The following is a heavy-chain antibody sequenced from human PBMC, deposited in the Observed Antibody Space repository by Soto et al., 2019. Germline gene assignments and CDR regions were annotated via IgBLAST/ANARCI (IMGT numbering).Heavy chain of an antibody. Sequence: QVQLVESGGGVVQPGRSLRLSCAASGFSFSSHGMHWVRQATGKGLEWVAAISYDESNKYYADSVKGRFTISRDISKNTLYLQMNSLRAEDTAVYYCAKDRLLLLLFYFDYWGQGTLVTVSS. V-gene: IGHV3-30*18. J-gene: IGHJ4*02. CDR1: GFSFSSHG. CDR2: ISYDESNK. D-gene: IGHD2-21*01. CDR3: AKDRLLLLLFYFDY.